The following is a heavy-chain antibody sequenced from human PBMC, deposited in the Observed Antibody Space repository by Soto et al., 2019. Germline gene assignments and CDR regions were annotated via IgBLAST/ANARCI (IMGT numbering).Heavy chain of an antibody. Sequence: GGALRLSWAASGFTFSNYEMHWVLQAPGKGLEYVSGISNNGAHTDYAKSVKGRFTISRDNSENTLYLQMGSLRAEDMALYYCARRGFCCEWYNVYRDLRCKRTRRTASLGM. CDR1: GFTFSNYE. V-gene: IGHV3-64*01. J-gene: IGHJ6*01. CDR3: ARRGFCCEWYNVYRDLRCKRTRRTASLGM. D-gene: IGHD1-1*01. CDR2: ISNNGAHT.